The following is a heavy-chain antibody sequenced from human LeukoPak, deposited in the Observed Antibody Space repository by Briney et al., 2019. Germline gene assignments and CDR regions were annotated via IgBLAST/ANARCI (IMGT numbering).Heavy chain of an antibody. D-gene: IGHD3-10*02. Sequence: GGSLRLSCAASGFTFSSYEMNWVRQAPGKGVEGVSYISSSGSTIYYADSVKGRFTIYRDNAKNSLYLQMNSQRDEERDVYYCAELGITMIGGVWGKGTTVTISS. CDR3: AELGITMIGGV. CDR1: GFTFSSYE. CDR2: ISSSGSTI. J-gene: IGHJ6*04. V-gene: IGHV3-48*03.